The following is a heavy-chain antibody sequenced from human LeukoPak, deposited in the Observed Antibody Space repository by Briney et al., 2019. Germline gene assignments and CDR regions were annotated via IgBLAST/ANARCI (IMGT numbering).Heavy chain of an antibody. J-gene: IGHJ4*02. CDR1: GGSISSNY. V-gene: IGHV4-59*01. CDR2: IYNSGST. CDR3: ARGYGRYFDY. D-gene: IGHD5-18*01. Sequence: SETLSLTCTVSGGSISSNYWSWIRQPPGKGLEWIGYIYNSGSTNYNPSLKSRVTISVDTSKNQFSLKLSSVTAADTAVYYCARGYGRYFDYWGQGTLVTVSS.